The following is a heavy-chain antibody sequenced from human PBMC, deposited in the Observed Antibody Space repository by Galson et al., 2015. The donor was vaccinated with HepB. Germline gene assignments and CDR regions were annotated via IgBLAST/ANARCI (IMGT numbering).Heavy chain of an antibody. CDR3: ALCSDDYGDYVVDY. Sequence: SVKVSCKASGYTFTTYAMHWVRQAPGQRLEWMGWINAGNGNTKYSQTFQGRVTITRDTSASTAYMELSSLRSEDTAVYYCALCSDDYGDYVVDYWGQGTLVTVSS. J-gene: IGHJ4*02. CDR2: INAGNGNT. D-gene: IGHD4-17*01. V-gene: IGHV1-3*01. CDR1: GYTFTTYA.